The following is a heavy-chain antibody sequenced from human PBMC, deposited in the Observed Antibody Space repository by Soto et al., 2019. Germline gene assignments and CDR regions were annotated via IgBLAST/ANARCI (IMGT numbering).Heavy chain of an antibody. J-gene: IGHJ6*02. CDR3: ARDRRDILTGYSYGMDV. Sequence: PSETLSLTCTVSGGSISSGGYYWIWIRQHPGKGLEWIGYIYYSGSTYYNPSLKSRVTISVDTSKNQFSLKLSSVTAADTAVYYCARDRRDILTGYSYGMDVWGQGTTVTVSS. CDR2: IYYSGST. V-gene: IGHV4-31*03. D-gene: IGHD3-9*01. CDR1: GGSISSGGYY.